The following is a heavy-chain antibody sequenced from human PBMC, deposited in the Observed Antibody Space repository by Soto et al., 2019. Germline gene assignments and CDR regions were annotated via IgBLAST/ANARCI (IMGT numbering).Heavy chain of an antibody. CDR1: GGSIGSYH. J-gene: IGHJ4*02. Sequence: SETLSLTCTVSGGSIGSYHWSWVRQPPGKGLEWIASVYYTGTTNYNPSLGSRVTISIDAPGNRFSMEITSVTAADTAIYYCARDTVLTGMFDFWGQGTLVTVSS. CDR3: ARDTVLTGMFDF. CDR2: VYYTGTT. D-gene: IGHD4-17*01. V-gene: IGHV4-59*01.